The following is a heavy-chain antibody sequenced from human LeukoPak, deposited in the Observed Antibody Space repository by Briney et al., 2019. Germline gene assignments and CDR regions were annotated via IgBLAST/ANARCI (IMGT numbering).Heavy chain of an antibody. D-gene: IGHD1-26*01. CDR2: IYYSGST. Sequence: SKTLSLTCTVSGGSISSSSHYWGWIRQPPGKGLEWIGSIYYSGSTYYNPSLKSRVTMSLDTSKNQFSLKLSSVTAADTAVYYCARVWGGIVGGRFDFWGQGTLVTVSS. CDR1: GGSISSSSHY. V-gene: IGHV4-39*07. J-gene: IGHJ4*02. CDR3: ARVWGGIVGGRFDF.